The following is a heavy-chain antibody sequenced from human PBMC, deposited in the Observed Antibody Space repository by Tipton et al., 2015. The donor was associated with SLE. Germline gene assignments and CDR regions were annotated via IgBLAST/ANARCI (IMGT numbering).Heavy chain of an antibody. D-gene: IGHD4-23*01. CDR1: GFTFVDYG. CDR3: TRGLDYDGNRFDY. CDR2: IRSKAYDGTT. Sequence: SLRLSCAASGFTFVDYGISWFRQAPGKGLEWVGFIRSKAYDGTTEYAASVKGKFTISRDDSKSIAYLQMNSLKTDDTAMYYCTRGLDYDGNRFDYWGQGTLVTVSS. J-gene: IGHJ4*02. V-gene: IGHV3-49*03.